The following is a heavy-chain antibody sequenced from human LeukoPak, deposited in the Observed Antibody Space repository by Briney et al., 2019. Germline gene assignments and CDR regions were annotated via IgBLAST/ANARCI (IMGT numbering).Heavy chain of an antibody. CDR3: ARGGFTIFGVVYTEHYYMDV. Sequence: SVKVSCKASGGTFSSYAISWVRQAPGQGLEWMGGIIPIFGTANYAQKFQGRVTITTDESTSTAYMELSSLRSEDTAVYYCARGGFTIFGVVYTEHYYMDVWGKGTTVTVSS. D-gene: IGHD3-3*01. CDR1: GGTFSSYA. J-gene: IGHJ6*03. CDR2: IIPIFGTA. V-gene: IGHV1-69*05.